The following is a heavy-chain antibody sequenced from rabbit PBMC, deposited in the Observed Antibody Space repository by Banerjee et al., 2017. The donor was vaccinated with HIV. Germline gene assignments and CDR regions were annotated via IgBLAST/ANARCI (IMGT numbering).Heavy chain of an antibody. V-gene: IGHV1S40*01. CDR1: GFTLSSYW. D-gene: IGHD4-1*01. Sequence: QSLEESGGDLVKPGASLTLTCTASGFTLSSYWICWVRQAPGKGLEWIACMDAGNSGSTYYANWAKGRFTISKTSSTTVTLQMTSLTAADTATYFCARDPLLVVAGVAAYYGMDLWGPGTLVTVS. CDR2: MDAGNSGST. CDR3: ARDPLLVVAGVAAYYGMDL. J-gene: IGHJ6*01.